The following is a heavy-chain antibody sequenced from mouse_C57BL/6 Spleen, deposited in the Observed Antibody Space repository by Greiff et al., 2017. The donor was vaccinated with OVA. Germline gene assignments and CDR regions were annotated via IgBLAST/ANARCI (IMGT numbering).Heavy chain of an antibody. D-gene: IGHD2-4*01. V-gene: IGHV1-64*01. CDR3: AREGYDYDVGWFAY. CDR1: GYTFTSYW. Sequence: QVQLKQPGAELVKPGASVKLSCKASGYTFTSYWMHWVKQRPGQGLEWIGMIHPNSGSTNYNEKFKSKATLTVDKSSSTAYMQLSSLTSEDSAVYYCAREGYDYDVGWFAYWGQGTLVTVSA. J-gene: IGHJ3*01. CDR2: IHPNSGST.